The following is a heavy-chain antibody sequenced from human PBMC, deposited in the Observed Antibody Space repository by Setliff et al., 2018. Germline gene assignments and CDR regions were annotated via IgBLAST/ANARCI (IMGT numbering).Heavy chain of an antibody. Sequence: ASVKVSCKASGYTFTNYGISWVRQAPGQGLEWMAYINAYNGDTYYAQNLHGRVTMTTDTSTTTAYMELRSLRSDDTAVYYCARERIYDGLNYNGMDVWGQGTTVTVSS. D-gene: IGHD3-3*01. J-gene: IGHJ6*01. CDR3: ARERIYDGLNYNGMDV. CDR1: GYTFTNYG. CDR2: INAYNGDT. V-gene: IGHV1-18*01.